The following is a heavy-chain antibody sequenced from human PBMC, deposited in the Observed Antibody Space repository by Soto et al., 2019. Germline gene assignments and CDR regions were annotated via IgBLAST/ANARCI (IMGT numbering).Heavy chain of an antibody. CDR2: IYPGDSDT. V-gene: IGHV5-51*01. J-gene: IGHJ5*02. CDR3: ASTSIAAAGKDYNWFDP. CDR1: GYSFTSYW. D-gene: IGHD6-13*01. Sequence: GESLKISCKDSGYSFTSYWIGWVRQMPGKGLEWMGIIYPGDSDTRYSPSFQGQVTISADKSISTANLQWSSLKASDTAMYYCASTSIAAAGKDYNWFDPWGQGTLVTVSS.